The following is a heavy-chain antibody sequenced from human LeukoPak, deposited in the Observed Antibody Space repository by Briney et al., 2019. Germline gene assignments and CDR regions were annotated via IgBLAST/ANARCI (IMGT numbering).Heavy chain of an antibody. D-gene: IGHD2-2*03. J-gene: IGHJ5*02. CDR1: GYSISSGYY. CDR2: IYHSGST. CDR3: ARSWISGPIQESVVWFDP. Sequence: SETLSLTCAVSGYSISSGYYWGWIRQPPGKGLEWIGSIYHSGSTYYNPSLKSRVTISVDTSKNQFSLKLSSVTAADTVVYYCARSWISGPIQESVVWFDPWGQGTLVTVSS. V-gene: IGHV4-38-2*01.